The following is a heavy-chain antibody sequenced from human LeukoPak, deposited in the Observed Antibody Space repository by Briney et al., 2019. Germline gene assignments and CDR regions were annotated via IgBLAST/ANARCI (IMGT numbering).Heavy chain of an antibody. CDR3: ARDLDSSGYYDDDVR. V-gene: IGHV3-23*03. CDR2: IDRRGDRT. Sequence: GGSLRLSCVVSGFTFGAHAMNWVRQAPGKRLEWVSLIDRRGDRTYYSDSVRGRFTISRDNSKNTLFLQMRSLTSDDTAVYFCARDLDSSGYYDDDVRWGQGALVAVSS. CDR1: GFTFGAHA. J-gene: IGHJ4*02. D-gene: IGHD3-22*01.